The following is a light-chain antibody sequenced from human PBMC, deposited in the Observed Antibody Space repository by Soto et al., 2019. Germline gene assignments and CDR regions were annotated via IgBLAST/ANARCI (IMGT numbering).Light chain of an antibody. CDR2: SND. Sequence: QSVLTQPPSASGTPGRRVTISCSGGSSNIGSNTVNWFQHLPGTAPKLLIYSNDQRPSGVPDRFSGSRSGTSASLAISGLQSEDEADYYCATWDDSLNGHVFGPGTKVTVL. CDR1: SSNIGSNT. V-gene: IGLV1-44*01. J-gene: IGLJ1*01. CDR3: ATWDDSLNGHV.